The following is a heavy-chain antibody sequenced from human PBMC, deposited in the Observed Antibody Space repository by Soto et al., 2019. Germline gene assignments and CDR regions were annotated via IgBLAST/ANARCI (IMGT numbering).Heavy chain of an antibody. CDR3: ARGSNWFDP. CDR2: IYHTGST. J-gene: IGHJ5*02. Sequence: QVQLQESGPGLVKPSGTLSLTCVVSGGSISSSNWWSWVRQPPGKGLEWIGEIYHTGSTKYNPSLKGRVTISVDESKNQFSLRLSSVTAADTAVYYCARGSNWFDPWGQGTLVTVSS. V-gene: IGHV4-4*02. CDR1: GGSISSSNW.